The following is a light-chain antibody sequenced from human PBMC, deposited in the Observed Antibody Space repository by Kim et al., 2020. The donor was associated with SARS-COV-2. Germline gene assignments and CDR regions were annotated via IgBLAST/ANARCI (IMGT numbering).Light chain of an antibody. J-gene: IGKJ4*02. Sequence: VMTQSPATLSVSPGARATLSCRASQGVNSNLAWYQQKPGQAPRLLIYGASSRATGIPARFRGSGSGTEFTLTITSLQSEDFAVYYCQQYNNWLTFGGGTKVDIK. CDR3: QQYNNWLT. CDR1: QGVNSN. V-gene: IGKV3-15*01. CDR2: GAS.